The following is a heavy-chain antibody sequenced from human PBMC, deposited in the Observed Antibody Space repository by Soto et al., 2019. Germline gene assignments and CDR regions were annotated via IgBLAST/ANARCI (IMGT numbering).Heavy chain of an antibody. D-gene: IGHD2-8*02. CDR2: ISKDGSVK. CDR1: GFTFSSYG. V-gene: IGHV3-30*03. Sequence: QVQLVESGGGVVQPGRSLRLSCAASGFTFSSYGMHWVRHAPGKGLEWVAVISKDGSVKYYADSVKGRFTISRDNSQNTLYLQMNSLGAEDTAVYYCTGEVASGYWGQGTLVTVSS. J-gene: IGHJ4*02. CDR3: TGEVASGY.